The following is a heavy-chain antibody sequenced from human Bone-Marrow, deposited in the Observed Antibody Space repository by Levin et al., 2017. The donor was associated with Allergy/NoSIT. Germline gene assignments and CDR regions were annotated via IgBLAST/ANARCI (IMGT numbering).Heavy chain of an antibody. CDR2: ISWDGGST. Sequence: GGSLRLSCAASGFTFEDYTMYWVRQAPGKGLEWVSLISWDGGSTKYADPVKGRFIVSRDNSKNSLYLQMNSLRPEDTAFYFCAKDDTPYGSGNLYLDYWGQGSLVTVSS. V-gene: IGHV3-43*01. J-gene: IGHJ4*02. D-gene: IGHD3-10*01. CDR3: AKDDTPYGSGNLYLDY. CDR1: GFTFEDYT.